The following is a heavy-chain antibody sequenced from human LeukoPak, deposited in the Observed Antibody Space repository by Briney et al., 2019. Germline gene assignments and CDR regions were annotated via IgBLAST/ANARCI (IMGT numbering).Heavy chain of an antibody. Sequence: GASVKVSCKASGYTFTGYYIHWVRQAPGQGLEWMGWMNPNSGGTNYAQKFRGRVTMTRDTSVSTAYMELSRLTSDDTAVYYCARDRAGDRGNYFDYWGQGTLVTVSS. J-gene: IGHJ4*02. V-gene: IGHV1-2*02. CDR2: MNPNSGGT. D-gene: IGHD7-27*01. CDR3: ARDRAGDRGNYFDY. CDR1: GYTFTGYY.